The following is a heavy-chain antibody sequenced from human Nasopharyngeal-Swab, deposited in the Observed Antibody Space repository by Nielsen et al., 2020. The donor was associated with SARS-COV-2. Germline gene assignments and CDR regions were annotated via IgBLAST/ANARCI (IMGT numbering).Heavy chain of an antibody. CDR3: VREGGVAVAGSYDY. CDR1: GFTFRTYA. CDR2: INTNGGTT. D-gene: IGHD6-19*01. Sequence: GGPLRLSCAASGFTFRTYAMHWVRHAPGTGLEYVSAINTNGGTTYYADSVKGRFTISRDNSKNTLYLQMGSLRAEDMAVYYCVREGGVAVAGSYDYWGQGTLVTVSS. V-gene: IGHV3-64*02. J-gene: IGHJ4*02.